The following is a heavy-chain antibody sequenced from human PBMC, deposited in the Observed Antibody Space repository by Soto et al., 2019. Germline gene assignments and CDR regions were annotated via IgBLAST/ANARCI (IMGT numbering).Heavy chain of an antibody. Sequence: QVQLQESGPGLVEPSGTLSLTCAVSGASIGTNNWWSWVRQPPGKGLEWIGEVYHSGTTNCIPSLKSRVTISIDKSKNQFSLTLTSMTAADTALYYCAVPGRGDFDYWSQGTLLTVSS. CDR2: VYHSGTT. CDR1: GASIGTNNW. D-gene: IGHD5-12*01. V-gene: IGHV4-4*02. J-gene: IGHJ4*02. CDR3: AVPGRGDFDY.